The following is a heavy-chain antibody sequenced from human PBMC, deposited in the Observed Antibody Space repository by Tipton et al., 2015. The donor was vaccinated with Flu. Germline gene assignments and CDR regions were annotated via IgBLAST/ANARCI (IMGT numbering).Heavy chain of an antibody. CDR1: GGSISSSSYY. V-gene: IGHV4-39*07. Sequence: TLSLTCTVSGGSISSSSYYWGWIRQPPGKGLEWIGSIYYSGSTYYNPSLKGRVTISVDTSKNQSSLKLSSATAADTAVDYCARDEITMITRYGMAVWGQGSSVSVS. D-gene: IGHD3-22*01. CDR2: IYYSGST. CDR3: ARDEITMITRYGMAV. J-gene: IGHJ6*02.